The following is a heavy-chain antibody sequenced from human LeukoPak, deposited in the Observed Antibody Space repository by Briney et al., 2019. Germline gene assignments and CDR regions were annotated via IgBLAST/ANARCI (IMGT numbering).Heavy chain of an antibody. V-gene: IGHV4-38-2*02. CDR1: GYSIFSGYY. J-gene: IGHJ4*01. CDR2: FHHTGGN. Sequence: SETLSLTCTVSGYSIFSGYYWGWIRQAPGKGLEWSGIFHHTGGNHYNPSLQSRVTISVDTTGNELSMEMSSVTAADTAVYYCGDYDSSGRLDFWGHGTRVTVSS. D-gene: IGHD3-22*01. CDR3: GDYDSSGRLDF.